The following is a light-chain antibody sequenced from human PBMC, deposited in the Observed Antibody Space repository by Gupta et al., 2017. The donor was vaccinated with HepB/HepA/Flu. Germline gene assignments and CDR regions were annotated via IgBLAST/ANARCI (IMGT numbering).Light chain of an antibody. V-gene: IGLV1-44*01. CDR1: SSNIGSNT. CDR2: NNI. CDR3: ATWDDSLNAWV. Sequence: QSVLTQPPSASGTPGQRVTISCSGSSSNIGSNTVSWYQQLPGTAPKLLIYNNIHRPSGVPDRFSGSKSGTSASLAISGLQSEDEADYYCATWDDSLNAWVFGGGTKLTVL. J-gene: IGLJ3*02.